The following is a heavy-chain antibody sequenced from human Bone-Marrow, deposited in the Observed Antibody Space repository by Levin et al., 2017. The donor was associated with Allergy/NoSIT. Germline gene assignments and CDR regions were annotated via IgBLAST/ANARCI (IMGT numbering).Heavy chain of an antibody. D-gene: IGHD3-10*01. CDR1: GFTFSSYA. V-gene: IGHV3-30-3*01. Sequence: GGSLRLSCAASGFTFSSYAMHWVRQAPGKGLEWVAVISYDGSNKYYADSVKGRFTISRDNSKNTLYLQMNSLRAEDTAVYYCARGGGFYYYGSGSYSYFDYWGQGTLVTVSS. CDR2: ISYDGSNK. CDR3: ARGGGFYYYGSGSYSYFDY. J-gene: IGHJ4*02.